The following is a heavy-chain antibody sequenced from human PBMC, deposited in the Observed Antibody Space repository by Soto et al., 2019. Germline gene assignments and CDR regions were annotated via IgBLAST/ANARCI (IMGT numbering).Heavy chain of an antibody. CDR2: IDPSDSQT. V-gene: IGHV5-10-1*01. D-gene: IGHD3-22*01. CDR3: ARQIYDSDTGPNFQYYFDS. J-gene: IGHJ4*02. CDR1: GYSFSTYW. Sequence: GESLKISCTGSGYSFSTYWIAWVRQMPGKGLEWMGRIDPSDSQTYYSPSFRGHVTISVTKSITTVFLQWSSLRASDTAMYYCARQIYDSDTGPNFQYYFDSWGQGTPVTVSS.